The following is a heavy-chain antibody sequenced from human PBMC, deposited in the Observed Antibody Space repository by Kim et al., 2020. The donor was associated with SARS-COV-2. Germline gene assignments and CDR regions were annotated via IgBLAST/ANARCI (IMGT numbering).Heavy chain of an antibody. CDR3: ARDPIVVVVAAKGGGWFDP. CDR1: GYTFTSYY. CDR2: INPSGGST. Sequence: ASVKVSCKASGYTFTSYYMHWVRQAPGQGLEWMGIINPSGGSTSYAQKFQGRVTMTRDTSTSTVYMELSSLRSEDTAVYYCARDPIVVVVAAKGGGWFDPWGQGTLVTVSS. J-gene: IGHJ5*02. D-gene: IGHD2-15*01. V-gene: IGHV1-46*01.